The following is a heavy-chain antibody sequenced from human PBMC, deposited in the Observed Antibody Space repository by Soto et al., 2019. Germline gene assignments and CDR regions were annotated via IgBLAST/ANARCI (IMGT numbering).Heavy chain of an antibody. Sequence: QVQLVASGGRVVQPGRSLRLSCAASGFTFSTFAMHWVRQAPGKGLEWVALISNDGITKYYAESVKGRFTISRDNSKNTLYLEMESLRTEDTAVYYAYSSGWWGQGTRVTVSS. CDR3: YSSGW. V-gene: IGHV3-30*03. CDR2: ISNDGITK. CDR1: GFTFSTFA. D-gene: IGHD6-19*01. J-gene: IGHJ4*02.